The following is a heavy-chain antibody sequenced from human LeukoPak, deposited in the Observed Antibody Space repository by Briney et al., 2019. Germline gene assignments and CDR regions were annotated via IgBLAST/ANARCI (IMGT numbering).Heavy chain of an antibody. D-gene: IGHD3-22*01. CDR1: GGSISSSNW. Sequence: SGTLSLTCAVSGGSISSSNWWSWVRQPPGKGLEWIGEIYHSGSTNYNPSLKSRVTISVDTSKNQFSLKVTSVTAADTAVYYCARLKRDYYDSSGLVYFDYWGQGTLVTVSS. CDR3: ARLKRDYYDSSGLVYFDY. J-gene: IGHJ4*02. CDR2: IYHSGST. V-gene: IGHV4-4*02.